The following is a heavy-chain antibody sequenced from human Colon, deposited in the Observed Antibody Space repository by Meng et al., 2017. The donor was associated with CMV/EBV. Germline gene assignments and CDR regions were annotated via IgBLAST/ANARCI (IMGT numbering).Heavy chain of an antibody. CDR1: VGSISSYY. CDR2: IYPSGFP. J-gene: IGHJ4*02. D-gene: IGHD5-18*01. V-gene: IGHV4-4*07. CDR3: ARAQYTYGYWIFDY. Sequence: VRLQESGPGGVKPSETLSPCCTVSVGSISSYYWSWIRQPAGKGLEWIGRIYPSGFPKYKPSLESRVTMSADTSKNQISLKLTSVTAADTAVYYCARAQYTYGYWIFDYWGQGTLVTVSS.